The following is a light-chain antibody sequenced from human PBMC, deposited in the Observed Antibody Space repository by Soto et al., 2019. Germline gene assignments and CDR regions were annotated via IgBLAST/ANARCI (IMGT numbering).Light chain of an antibody. CDR1: QSVSSSY. CDR3: QHYGTSAL. V-gene: IGKV3-20*01. Sequence: EIVLTQSPGTLSLSPGERATLSCRASQSVSSSYLAWYQQKPGQAPRLLIYGASNRATGIPDRFSVSASGNDFTLTISRLEPEDFAVYYCQHYGTSALFGPGTKVDIK. CDR2: GAS. J-gene: IGKJ3*01.